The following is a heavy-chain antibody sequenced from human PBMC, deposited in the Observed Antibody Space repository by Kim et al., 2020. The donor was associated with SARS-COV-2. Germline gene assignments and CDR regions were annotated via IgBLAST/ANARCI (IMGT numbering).Heavy chain of an antibody. D-gene: IGHD3-3*01. Sequence: SETLSLTCTVSGGSISSYYWSWVRQPPGKGLEWIGYIYYSGSPTYNPSLKSRVTISVDTAKNQLSLKLSSVTAADTAVYYCSRAPSHSDFWSGYYPNYY. CDR3: SRAPSHSDFWSGYYPNYY. CDR2: IYYSGSP. V-gene: IGHV4-59*13. CDR1: GGSISSYY. J-gene: IGHJ6*01.